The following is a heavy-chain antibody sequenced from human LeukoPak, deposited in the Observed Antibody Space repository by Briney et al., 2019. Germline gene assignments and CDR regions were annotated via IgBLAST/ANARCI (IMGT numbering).Heavy chain of an antibody. CDR3: ATPYYYDSSGYYYADDY. CDR1: GFTFSSYA. V-gene: IGHV1-24*01. D-gene: IGHD3-22*01. CDR2: FDPEDGET. J-gene: IGHJ4*02. Sequence: PGGSLRLSCAASGFTFSSYAMHWVRQAPGKGLEWMGGFDPEDGETIYAQKFQGRVTMTEDTSTDTAYMELSSLRSEDTAVYYCATPYYYDSSGYYYADDYWGQGTLVTVSS.